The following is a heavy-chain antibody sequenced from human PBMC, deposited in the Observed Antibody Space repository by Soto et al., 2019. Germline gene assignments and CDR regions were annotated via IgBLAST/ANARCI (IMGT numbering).Heavy chain of an antibody. J-gene: IGHJ6*02. V-gene: IGHV5-10-1*01. CDR1: GYSFTSYW. Sequence: GESLKISCNGSGYSFTSYWISWVRQMPGKGLEWMGRIDPSDSYTNYSPSFQGHVTISADKSISTAYLQWSSLKASDTAMYYCASPSGPSQYYYGMDVWGQGTTVTVYS. CDR3: ASPSGPSQYYYGMDV. CDR2: IDPSDSYT.